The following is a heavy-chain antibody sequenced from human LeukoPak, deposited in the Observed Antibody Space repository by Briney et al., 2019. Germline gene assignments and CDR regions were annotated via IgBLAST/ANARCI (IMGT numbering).Heavy chain of an antibody. D-gene: IGHD2-2*01. CDR1: GFTFSSYE. Sequence: GGSLRLSCAASGFTFSSYEMNWVRQAPGKGLEWVSYISSSGSTIYYADSVKGRFTISRDNPKNSLYLQMNSLRAEDTAVYYCATYCSSTSCYGHYWGQGTLVTVSS. V-gene: IGHV3-48*03. J-gene: IGHJ4*02. CDR2: ISSSGSTI. CDR3: ATYCSSTSCYGHY.